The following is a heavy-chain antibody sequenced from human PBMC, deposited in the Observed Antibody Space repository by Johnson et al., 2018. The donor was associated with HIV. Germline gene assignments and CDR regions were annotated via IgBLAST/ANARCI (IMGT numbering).Heavy chain of an antibody. Sequence: QVQLVESGGGLVKPGGSLRLSCAASGFTFSDYYMSWIRQAPGKGLEWVAVIWYDETNKYYADSVKGRLTISRDNSKNTLYRQMNSLRAEDTAVYYCARGITMIVVDAFDIWGQGTMVTVSS. CDR3: ARGITMIVVDAFDI. CDR2: IWYDETNK. D-gene: IGHD3-22*01. V-gene: IGHV3-33*08. J-gene: IGHJ3*02. CDR1: GFTFSDYY.